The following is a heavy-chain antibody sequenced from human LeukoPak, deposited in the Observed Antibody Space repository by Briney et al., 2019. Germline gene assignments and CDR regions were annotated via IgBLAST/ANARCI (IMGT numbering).Heavy chain of an antibody. V-gene: IGHV3-30*07. Sequence: GRSLRLSCAASGFTFSSYAMHWVRQAPGKGLEWVAVISYDGSNKYYADSVKGRFTISRDNSKNTLYLQMNSLKSEDTAVYYCTKPFDIWGQGTMVTVSS. CDR3: TKPFDI. J-gene: IGHJ3*02. CDR2: ISYDGSNK. CDR1: GFTFSSYA. D-gene: IGHD2-8*01.